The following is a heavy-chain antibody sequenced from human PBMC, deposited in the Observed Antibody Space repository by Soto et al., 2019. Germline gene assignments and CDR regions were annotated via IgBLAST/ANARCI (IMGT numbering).Heavy chain of an antibody. J-gene: IGHJ3*02. V-gene: IGHV4-31*03. Sequence: SETLSLTCTVSGGSISRGGYYWSWIRQHPGKGLEWIGYIYYSGSTYYKPSLKSRVTISVDTSKNQFSLKLSSVTAADTAVYYFARENSSSWYSSIDAFDIWGQGTMVTVSS. D-gene: IGHD6-13*01. CDR1: GGSISRGGYY. CDR3: ARENSSSWYSSIDAFDI. CDR2: IYYSGST.